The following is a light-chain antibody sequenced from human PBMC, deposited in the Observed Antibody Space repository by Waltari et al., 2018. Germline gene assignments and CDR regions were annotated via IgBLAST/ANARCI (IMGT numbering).Light chain of an antibody. Sequence: QSALTQPASVSGSPGQSVTIFCAVTSNDVGGYNSFSWYQEHPGQAPRVIIYDVSDRPSGVSDRFSGSKSGNTASLTISGLQAEDEADCYCSSQSSNDVVLFGGGTKLTVL. CDR2: DVS. CDR1: SNDVGGYNS. J-gene: IGLJ2*01. CDR3: SSQSSNDVVL. V-gene: IGLV2-14*01.